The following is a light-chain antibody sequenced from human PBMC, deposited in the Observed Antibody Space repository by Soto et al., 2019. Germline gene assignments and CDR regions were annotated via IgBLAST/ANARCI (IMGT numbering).Light chain of an antibody. V-gene: IGKV2-28*01. Sequence: DILMTQSPLSLPVTPGEPASISCRSSQSLLHRNGYNYLDWYLQKPGQSPQLLIYLGSNRASGVPDRFSGSGSGTDFTLKISRVEAEDVGVYYCMQALQTAWTFGQGTKVEIK. J-gene: IGKJ1*01. CDR1: QSLLHRNGYNY. CDR2: LGS. CDR3: MQALQTAWT.